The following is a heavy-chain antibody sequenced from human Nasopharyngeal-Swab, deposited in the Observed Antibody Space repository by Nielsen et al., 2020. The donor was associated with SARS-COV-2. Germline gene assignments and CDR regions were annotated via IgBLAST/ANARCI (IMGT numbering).Heavy chain of an antibody. D-gene: IGHD4/OR15-4a*01. J-gene: IGHJ4*02. Sequence: GGSLRLSCQGSGSSLSTYWIGWVRQMPGKGLEWMGIIYPGDSTTKYRPSFQGQVTISADKSISTAYLQWSSLKASDTAMYFCARLYGGYVDYWGQGTLVTVSS. CDR3: ARLYGGYVDY. CDR2: IYPGDSTT. V-gene: IGHV5-51*01. CDR1: GSSLSTYW.